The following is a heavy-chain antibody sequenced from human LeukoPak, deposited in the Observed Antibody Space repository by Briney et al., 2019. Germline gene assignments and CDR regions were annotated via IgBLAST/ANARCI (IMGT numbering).Heavy chain of an antibody. CDR2: ISYDGSNK. V-gene: IGHV3-30-3*01. CDR3: ARDQKNYYYDSSGRGFDP. D-gene: IGHD3-22*01. CDR1: GFTFSSYA. J-gene: IGHJ5*02. Sequence: PGGSLRLSCAASGFTFSSYAMYWVRQAPGKGLEWVAVISYDGSNKYYADSVKGRFTISRDNPKNTLYLQMNSLRAEDTAVYYCARDQKNYYYDSSGRGFDPWGQGTLVTVSS.